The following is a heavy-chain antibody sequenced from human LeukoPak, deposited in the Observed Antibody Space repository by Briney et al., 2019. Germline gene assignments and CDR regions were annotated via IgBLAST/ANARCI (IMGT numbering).Heavy chain of an antibody. V-gene: IGHV3-23*01. CDR2: ISGSGDNT. J-gene: IGHJ4*02. CDR1: GFTFDDYG. CDR3: AKGDSSSWFSGFDY. Sequence: GGSLRLSCAASGFTFDDYGMNWVRQAPGKGLEWVSTISGSGDNTYYADSVKGRFTISRDNSKNTLLLQMNRLRAEDTAVYYCAKGDSSSWFSGFDYWGQGTLVTVSS. D-gene: IGHD6-13*01.